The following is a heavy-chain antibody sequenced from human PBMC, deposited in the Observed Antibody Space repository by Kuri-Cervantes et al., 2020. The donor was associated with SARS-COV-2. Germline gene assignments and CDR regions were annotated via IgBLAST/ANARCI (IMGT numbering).Heavy chain of an antibody. J-gene: IGHJ4*02. CDR1: GFTFSNYV. Sequence: GGSLRLSCAASGFTFSNYVMNWVRQTPGKGLEWVSAISDSGINTYYADSVKGRFTISRDNSKNTLYLQMNSLRAEDTAVYYCAANTKWYYGSGSNIDFWGQGTLVTVSS. CDR3: AANTKWYYGSGSNIDF. CDR2: ISDSGINT. D-gene: IGHD3-10*01. V-gene: IGHV3-23*01.